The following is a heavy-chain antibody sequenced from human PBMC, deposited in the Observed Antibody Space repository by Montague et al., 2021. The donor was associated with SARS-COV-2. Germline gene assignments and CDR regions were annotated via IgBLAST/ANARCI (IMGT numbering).Heavy chain of an antibody. J-gene: IGHJ6*02. CDR3: ARRSGLDV. CDR2: LNPNIGNP. Sequence: SVKVSGKASGYTFTRYDINWVRQATGQGLEWMGWLNPNIGNPAYSQKCQVIVTMTRNTSISTAYMELSSLRSEDTAVSYCARRSGLDVWGQGTTVTVSS. CDR1: GYTFTRYD. V-gene: IGHV1-8*01. D-gene: IGHD2-15*01.